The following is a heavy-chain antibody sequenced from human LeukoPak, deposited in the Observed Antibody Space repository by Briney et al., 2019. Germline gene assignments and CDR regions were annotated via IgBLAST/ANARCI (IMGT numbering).Heavy chain of an antibody. V-gene: IGHV4-34*01. CDR3: ARDRNLVLDY. D-gene: IGHD3-10*01. J-gene: IGHJ4*02. CDR1: GGSFSGYY. Sequence: SETLSLTCAVYGGSFSGYYWSWIRQPPGKGLEWIGEINHSGSTNYNPSLKSRVTISVDTSKNQFSLKLSSVTAADTAVYYCARDRNLVLDYWGQGTLVTVSS. CDR2: INHSGST.